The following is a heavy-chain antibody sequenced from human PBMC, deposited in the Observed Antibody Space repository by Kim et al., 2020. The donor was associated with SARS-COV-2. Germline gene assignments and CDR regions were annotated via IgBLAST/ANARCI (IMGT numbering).Heavy chain of an antibody. Sequence: GSTYYNPYLKSRVTIFVDTSKSQFSLKLSSVTAADTAVYYCARASDGTSDYWGQGTLVTVSS. J-gene: IGHJ4*02. CDR2: GST. CDR3: ARASDGTSDY. V-gene: IGHV4-39*01. D-gene: IGHD1-1*01.